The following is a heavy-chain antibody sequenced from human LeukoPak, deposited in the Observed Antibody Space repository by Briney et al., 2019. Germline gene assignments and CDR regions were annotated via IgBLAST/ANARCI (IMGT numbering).Heavy chain of an antibody. J-gene: IGHJ6*02. V-gene: IGHV4-59*01. D-gene: IGHD2-2*02. CDR2: IYYSRST. Sequence: SETLSLTCTVSGGSISSYYWSWIRQPPGKGLEWIGYIYYSRSTNYNPSLKSRVTISVDTSKNQFSLKLSSVTAADTAVYYCARDRGVVVVPAAITGVDYYYYYGMDVWGQGTTVTVSS. CDR3: ARDRGVVVVPAAITGVDYYYYYGMDV. CDR1: GGSISSYY.